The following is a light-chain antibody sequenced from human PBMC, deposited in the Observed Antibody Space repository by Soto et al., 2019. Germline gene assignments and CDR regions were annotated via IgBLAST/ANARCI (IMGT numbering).Light chain of an antibody. J-gene: IGKJ5*01. CDR2: AAS. CDR1: QGISSY. V-gene: IGKV1-9*01. Sequence: GDRVTVTFRASQGISSYLAWYQQKPGKAPKLLIYAASTLQSGVPSRFSGSGSGTKFTLTIASLQPDDFATYYRQQYNSYFPTTFGQGTRLET. CDR3: QQYNSYFPTT.